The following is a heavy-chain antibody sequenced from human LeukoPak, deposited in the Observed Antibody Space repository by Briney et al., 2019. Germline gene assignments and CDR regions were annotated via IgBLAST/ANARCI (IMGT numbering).Heavy chain of an antibody. J-gene: IGHJ6*03. CDR3: AATYYYGSGKNYMDV. D-gene: IGHD3-10*01. CDR2: ISYDGSNK. V-gene: IGHV3-30*03. CDR1: GFTFSSYG. Sequence: GGSLRLSCAASGFTFSSYGMHWVRQAPGKGLEWVAVISYDGSNKYYADSVKGRFTISRDNSKNTLYLQMNSLRAEDTAVYYCAATYYYGSGKNYMDVWGKGTTVTVSS.